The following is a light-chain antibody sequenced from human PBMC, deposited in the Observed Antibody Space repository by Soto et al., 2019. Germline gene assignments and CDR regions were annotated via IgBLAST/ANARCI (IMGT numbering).Light chain of an antibody. V-gene: IGLV2-14*03. Sequence: QSVLTQPASVSGSPGQSIAISCTGSSSDVGGYNYVSWYQHHPGKAPKLMIYDVTNRPSGVSDRFSGSKSGNTASLTISGLQAEDEADYYCSSYTSSGNDVFATGTKVTVL. CDR3: SSYTSSGNDV. CDR1: SSDVGGYNY. J-gene: IGLJ6*01. CDR2: DVT.